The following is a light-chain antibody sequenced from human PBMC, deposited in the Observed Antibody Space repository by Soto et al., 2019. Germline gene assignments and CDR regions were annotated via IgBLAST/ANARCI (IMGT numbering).Light chain of an antibody. V-gene: IGLV2-23*01. CDR2: EGT. Sequence: QSALTQPASVSGSPGQSITVSCTGTSSDVGGYNSVSWYQHYPGTAPKLVIYEGTRRPPEVSNRFSGSKSDSTASLSISGLQAEDEAHYYCSSYVGSSTLVFGGGTQLTVL. J-gene: IGLJ7*01. CDR1: SSDVGGYNS. CDR3: SSYVGSSTLV.